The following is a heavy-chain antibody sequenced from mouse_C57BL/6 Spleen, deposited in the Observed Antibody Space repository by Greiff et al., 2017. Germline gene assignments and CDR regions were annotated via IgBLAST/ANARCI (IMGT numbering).Heavy chain of an antibody. CDR3: ARLDDYDIDY. J-gene: IGHJ2*01. D-gene: IGHD2-4*01. CDR2: IYPRSGNT. V-gene: IGHV1-81*01. Sequence: QVQLKESGAELARPGASVKLSCKASGYTFTSYGISWVKQRTGQGLEWIGEIYPRSGNTYYNEKFKGKATLTADKSSSTAYMELRSLTSEDSAVYFCARLDDYDIDYWGQGTTLTVSS. CDR1: GYTFTSYG.